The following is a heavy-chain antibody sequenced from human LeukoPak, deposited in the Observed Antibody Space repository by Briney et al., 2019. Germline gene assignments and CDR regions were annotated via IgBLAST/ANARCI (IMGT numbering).Heavy chain of an antibody. D-gene: IGHD1-26*01. J-gene: IGHJ4*02. CDR1: GGSLSTYS. V-gene: IGHV4-59*08. CDR3: ARSGTYAGFFDY. CDR2: IYYTGNT. Sequence: SETLSLTCTVSGGSLSTYSWSWIRQPPGKGLEWIGYIYYTGNTNYNPSLKSRVTVSIDTSKNQFSLNLSSVTAADTAVYYCARSGTYAGFFDYWGQGTLVTVSS.